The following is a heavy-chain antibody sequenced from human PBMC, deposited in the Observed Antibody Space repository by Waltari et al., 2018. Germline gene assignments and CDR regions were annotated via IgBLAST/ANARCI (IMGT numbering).Heavy chain of an antibody. Sequence: EVQLVESGGGLVQPGGSLRLSCAASGFTFSSYWMSWVRQAPGKGLEWVANRKQDGSEKYYVDSVKGRFTISRDNAKNSLYLQMNSLRAEDTAVYYCASGLKYSSSWYYFDYWGQGTLVTVSS. J-gene: IGHJ4*02. CDR2: RKQDGSEK. CDR1: GFTFSSYW. CDR3: ASGLKYSSSWYYFDY. D-gene: IGHD6-13*01. V-gene: IGHV3-7*01.